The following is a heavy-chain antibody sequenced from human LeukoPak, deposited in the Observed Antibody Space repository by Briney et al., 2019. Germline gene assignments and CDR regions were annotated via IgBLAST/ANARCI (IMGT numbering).Heavy chain of an antibody. CDR2: INHSGST. CDR3: ARGMDIVVYYYMDV. V-gene: IGHV4-34*01. CDR1: GGSFSGYY. D-gene: IGHD2-2*03. Sequence: PSETLSLTCAVYGGSFSGYYWSWIRQPPGKGLEWIGEINHSGSTNYNPSLKSRVTISVDTSKNQFSLKLSSVTAADTAVYYCARGMDIVVYYYMDVWGKGTTVTVSS. J-gene: IGHJ6*03.